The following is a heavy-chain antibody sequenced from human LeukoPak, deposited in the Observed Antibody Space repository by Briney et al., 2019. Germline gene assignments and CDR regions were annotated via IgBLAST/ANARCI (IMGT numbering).Heavy chain of an antibody. V-gene: IGHV4-39*01. CDR2: FYYSGRT. Sequence: PSETLSLTCTVSGGSISSSSYYWGWIRQPPGKGLEWVGRFYYSGRTYYNPSLRSRATISVDTSKNQFSLKLSSVTAADTAVYYCARHSIVGAAYYYYGMDVWGQGTTVTVSS. CDR3: ARHSIVGAAYYYYGMDV. CDR1: GGSISSSSYY. J-gene: IGHJ6*02. D-gene: IGHD1-26*01.